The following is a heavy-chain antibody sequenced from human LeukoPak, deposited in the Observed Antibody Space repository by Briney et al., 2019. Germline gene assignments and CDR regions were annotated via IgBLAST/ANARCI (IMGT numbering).Heavy chain of an antibody. CDR3: ARDVSWYCSSPSYYTGRLNSGDWFDP. CDR1: GYTVTSYG. J-gene: IGHJ5*02. Sequence: ASVKLSYKASGYTVTSYGISWVRQAPGQGLEWMGWMSAYNGNTNYAQKLQGRVTMTTDTSTSTAYMELRSLRYDPTAVYYCARDVSWYCSSPSYYTGRLNSGDWFDPWGQGTLVTVSS. CDR2: MSAYNGNT. V-gene: IGHV1-18*01. D-gene: IGHD2-2*02.